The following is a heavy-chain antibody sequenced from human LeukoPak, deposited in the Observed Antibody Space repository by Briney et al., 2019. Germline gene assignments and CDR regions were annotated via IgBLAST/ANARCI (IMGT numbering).Heavy chain of an antibody. CDR2: MNPNSGNT. V-gene: IGHV1-8*01. J-gene: IGHJ6*03. Sequence: VASVKVSCKASGYTFNSYDINWVRQATGQGLEWMGWMNPNSGNTGYAQKFQGRVTMTRNTSISTAYMELSSLRSEDTAVYYCARDPDPLYSSSSGTVYYYYYMDVWGKGTTVTVSS. D-gene: IGHD6-13*01. CDR1: GYTFNSYD. CDR3: ARDPDPLYSSSSGTVYYYYYMDV.